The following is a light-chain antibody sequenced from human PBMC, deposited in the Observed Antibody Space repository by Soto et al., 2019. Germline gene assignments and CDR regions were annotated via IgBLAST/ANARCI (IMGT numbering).Light chain of an antibody. Sequence: ILIPASPATRYVHPGERPTLSCRASQSVKSNLAWYQQKPGQAPRLLIYDASTRATGIPDRFSGSGSGTDFTLTIIRLEPEDFAVYYCQQYGSSPSTFGQGTRLAIK. CDR3: QQYGSSPST. J-gene: IGKJ5*01. V-gene: IGKV3-20*01. CDR2: DAS. CDR1: QSVKSN.